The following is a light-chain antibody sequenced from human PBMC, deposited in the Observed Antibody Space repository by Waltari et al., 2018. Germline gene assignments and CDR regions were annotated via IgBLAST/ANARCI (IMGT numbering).Light chain of an antibody. V-gene: IGKV4-1*01. J-gene: IGKJ3*01. CDR3: QQYYSPPFT. Sequence: DIVMTLSPDSLGASLGDRATINCKSSQTILYTSNNKNHLAWFQHKQGQPPRLLIYWASTRQSGVPERFSGSGSETDFNLTISSLQAEDVAVYFCQQYYSPPFTFGPGTTVDV. CDR1: QTILYTSNNKNH. CDR2: WAS.